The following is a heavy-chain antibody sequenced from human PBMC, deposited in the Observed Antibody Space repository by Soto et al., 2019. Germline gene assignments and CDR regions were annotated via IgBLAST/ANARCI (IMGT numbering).Heavy chain of an antibody. CDR2: ISGSGGST. D-gene: IGHD3-9*01. J-gene: IGHJ6*02. CDR1: GFTFSSYA. V-gene: IGHV3-23*01. Sequence: GSLRLSCAASGFTFSSYAMSWVRQAPGKGLEWVSAISGSGGSTYYADSVKGRFTISRDNSKNTLYLQMNSLRAEDTAVYYCAKGRWADILTGYFPRDYYYYGMDVWGQGTTVTVSS. CDR3: AKGRWADILTGYFPRDYYYYGMDV.